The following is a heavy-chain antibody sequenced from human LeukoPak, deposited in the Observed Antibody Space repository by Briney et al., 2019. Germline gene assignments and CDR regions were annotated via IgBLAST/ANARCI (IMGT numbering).Heavy chain of an antibody. Sequence: GGSLRLSCAASGFTFSSYAMSWVRQAPGKGLEWVSAISGGSTYYADSVKGRFTISRDNSKNTLYLQMNSLRAEDTAVYCCAKGVDYYDFWSGRNSIFDYWGQGTLVTVSS. CDR1: GFTFSSYA. CDR3: AKGVDYYDFWSGRNSIFDY. J-gene: IGHJ4*02. CDR2: ISGGST. V-gene: IGHV3-23*01. D-gene: IGHD3-3*01.